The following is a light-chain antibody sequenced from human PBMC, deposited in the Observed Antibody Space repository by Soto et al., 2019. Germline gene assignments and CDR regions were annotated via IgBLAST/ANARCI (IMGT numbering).Light chain of an antibody. J-gene: IGLJ1*01. V-gene: IGLV2-18*02. CDR3: NSYTGSSTHV. CDR1: SSDVGSYNR. Sequence: QSALTQPPSVSGSPGQSVAISCTGTSSDVGSYNRVSWYQQPPGAAPKLMIYEVSSRPSGVPDRFSGSKSGNTASLTISGLQAEDEADYYCNSYTGSSTHVFGTGTKLTVL. CDR2: EVS.